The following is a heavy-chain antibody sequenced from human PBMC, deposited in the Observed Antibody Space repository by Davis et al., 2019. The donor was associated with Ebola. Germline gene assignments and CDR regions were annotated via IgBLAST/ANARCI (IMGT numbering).Heavy chain of an antibody. V-gene: IGHV1-18*04. CDR2: ISAYNGNT. CDR1: GYTFTSYA. J-gene: IGHJ4*02. Sequence: AASVKVSCKASGYTFTSYAISWVRQAPGPGHEWIGWISAYNGNTNYAQKLQGRVTITTDTSTSTAYMELRSLRSDDTAVYYCARVGSSWYDRPYRPYYFDRWGQGTLVTVSS. D-gene: IGHD6-13*01. CDR3: ARVGSSWYDRPYRPYYFDR.